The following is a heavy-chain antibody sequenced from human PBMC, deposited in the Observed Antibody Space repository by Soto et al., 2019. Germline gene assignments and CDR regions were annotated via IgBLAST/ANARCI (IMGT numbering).Heavy chain of an antibody. CDR1: GGTFSSYT. V-gene: IGHV1-69*02. D-gene: IGHD5-12*01. CDR2: IIPILGIA. Sequence: QVQLVQSGAEVKKPGSSVKVSCKASGGTFSSYTISWVRQAPGQGLEWMGRIIPILGIANYAQKFQGRVTIAADKSTSTAYMELSSLISEDTAVYYCARAVYVGYDLGIHYWGQAPLVTVSS. J-gene: IGHJ4*02. CDR3: ARAVYVGYDLGIHY.